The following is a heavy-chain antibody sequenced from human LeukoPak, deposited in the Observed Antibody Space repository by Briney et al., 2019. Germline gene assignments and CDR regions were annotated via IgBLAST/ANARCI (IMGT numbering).Heavy chain of an antibody. V-gene: IGHV1-2*02. D-gene: IGHD3-22*01. J-gene: IGHJ1*01. CDR1: GYTFTDYH. CDR3: ARDGVGYYDSSGYYYFQH. Sequence: ASVKVSCKASGYTFTDYHIHWVRQAPGQGLEWMGWINPNSGGTNYAQKFQGRVTMTRDTSISTAYMELSRLRSDDTAVYYCARDGVGYYDSSGYYYFQHWGQGTLVTVSS. CDR2: INPNSGGT.